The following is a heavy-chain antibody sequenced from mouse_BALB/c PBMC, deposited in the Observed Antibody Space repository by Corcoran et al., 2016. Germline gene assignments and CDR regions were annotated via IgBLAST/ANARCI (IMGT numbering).Heavy chain of an antibody. Sequence: EVQLQQSGAELVKPGASVKLSCTASGFNLKDTYMHWVKQRPEQGLEWIGRIDPANGNTKYDPKFQGKATITADTSSNTAYLQLSSLTSEDTAVYYCARRDYYGRVYAMDYWGQGTSVTVSS. CDR3: ARRDYYGRVYAMDY. CDR2: IDPANGNT. J-gene: IGHJ4*01. CDR1: GFNLKDTY. V-gene: IGHV14-3*02. D-gene: IGHD1-1*01.